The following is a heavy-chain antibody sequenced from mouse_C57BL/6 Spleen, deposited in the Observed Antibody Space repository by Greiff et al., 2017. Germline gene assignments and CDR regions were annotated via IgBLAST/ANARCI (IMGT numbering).Heavy chain of an antibody. CDR2: INPNNGGT. J-gene: IGHJ3*01. CDR3: ARDGARGWFAY. V-gene: IGHV1-22*01. Sequence: EVQLQQSGPELVKPGASVKMSCKASGYTFTDYNMHWVKQSHGKSLEWIGYINPNNGGTSYTQKFKGKATLTVNKSSSTAYMELRSLTSEDSAVYYCARDGARGWFAYWGQGTLVTVAA. CDR1: GYTFTDYN.